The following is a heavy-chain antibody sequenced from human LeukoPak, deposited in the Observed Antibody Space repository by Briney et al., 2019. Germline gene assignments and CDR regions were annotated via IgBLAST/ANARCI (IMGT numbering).Heavy chain of an antibody. CDR2: ISAYNGNT. CDR1: GYTFTGYY. D-gene: IGHD4-11*01. CDR3: ARDRGSNYDLDY. J-gene: IGHJ4*02. Sequence: ASVKVSCKASGYTFTGYYMHWVRQAPGQGLEWMGWISAYNGNTNYAQKLQGRVTMTTDTSTSTAYMELRSLRSDDTAVYYCARDRGSNYDLDYWGQGTLVTVSS. V-gene: IGHV1-18*04.